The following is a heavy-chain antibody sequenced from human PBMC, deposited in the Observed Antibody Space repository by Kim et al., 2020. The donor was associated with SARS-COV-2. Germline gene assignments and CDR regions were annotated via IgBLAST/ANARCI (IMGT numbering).Heavy chain of an antibody. J-gene: IGHJ4*02. V-gene: IGHV3-23*01. D-gene: IGHD2-21*02. CDR3: AKADCGGDCFTLDY. CDR1: GFTFSTYA. CDR2: ISISGDTT. Sequence: GGSLRLSCAASGFTFSTYAMSWVRQAPGKGLEWVSGISISGDTTHYADSVKGRFTISRDNSKNTLHLQMNSLRAEDTAVYYCAKADCGGDCFTLDYWGQGTLVTVSA.